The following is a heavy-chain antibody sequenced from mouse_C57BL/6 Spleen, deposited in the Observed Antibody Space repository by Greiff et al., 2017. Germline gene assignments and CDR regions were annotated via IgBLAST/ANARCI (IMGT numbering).Heavy chain of an antibody. J-gene: IGHJ4*01. CDR3: ARGEGDIYAMDD. V-gene: IGHV1-64*01. CDR2: IHPNSGST. Sequence: QVQLQQPGAELVKPGASVKLSCKASGYTFTSYWMHWVKQRPGQGLEWIGMIHPNSGSTNYNEKFKSKATLTVDKSSSTAYMQLSSLTSEDSAVYYGARGEGDIYAMDDWGQGTSVTVSA. CDR1: GYTFTSYW. D-gene: IGHD2-13*01.